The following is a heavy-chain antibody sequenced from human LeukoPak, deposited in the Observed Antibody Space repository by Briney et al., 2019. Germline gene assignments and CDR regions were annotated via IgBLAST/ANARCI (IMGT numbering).Heavy chain of an antibody. CDR3: AKDPNGDYVGAFDS. CDR1: GLTFSYYA. D-gene: IGHD4-17*01. V-gene: IGHV3-23*01. CDR2: ITGDSGAT. Sequence: GGSLRLSCAASGLTFSYYAMTWVPHAPGKGLEWVSSITGDSGATSYADSVKGRFTVYRDNSINTLYLQMNSLRAGDTAVYYCAKDPNGDYVGAFDSWGQGTLVTVSS. J-gene: IGHJ3*01.